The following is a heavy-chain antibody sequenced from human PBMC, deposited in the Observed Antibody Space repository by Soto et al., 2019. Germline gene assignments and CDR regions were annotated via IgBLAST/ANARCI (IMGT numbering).Heavy chain of an antibody. CDR3: FIGSGGSRPSYFDY. CDR1: GFTFSSHA. V-gene: IGHV3-23*01. D-gene: IGHD6-13*01. Sequence: PGGSLRLSCVASGFTFSSHAMSWVRQAPGKGLEWVSAITGSGGSTYHADSLKGRFTISRDNSKNTLYLQMNSLRAEDAAVYYCFIGSGGSRPSYFDYWGQGSLVTVSS. J-gene: IGHJ4*02. CDR2: ITGSGGST.